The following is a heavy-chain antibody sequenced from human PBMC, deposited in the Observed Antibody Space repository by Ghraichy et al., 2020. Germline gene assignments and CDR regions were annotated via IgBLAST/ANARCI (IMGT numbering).Heavy chain of an antibody. Sequence: SETLSLTCIVSGDSISSYYWSWIRQPPGKGLEWVGYIYYSGTTNYNPSLKTRVTISINTSKNRFSLKLSTVTAADTAVYFCARGPFYYDSSGSVSYFYGIDFWGQGTTVTVSS. CDR1: GDSISSYY. CDR3: ARGPFYYDSSGSVSYFYGIDF. D-gene: IGHD3-22*01. CDR2: IYYSGTT. J-gene: IGHJ6*02. V-gene: IGHV4-59*01.